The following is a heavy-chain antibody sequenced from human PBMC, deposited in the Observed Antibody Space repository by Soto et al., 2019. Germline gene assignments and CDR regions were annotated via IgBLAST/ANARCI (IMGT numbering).Heavy chain of an antibody. J-gene: IGHJ4*02. V-gene: IGHV4-34*01. D-gene: IGHD6-6*01. CDR1: GGSFSGYY. CDR3: ARGSSAGSSLFFDY. CDR2: INHSGST. Sequence: SETLSLTCAVYGGSFSGYYWSWIRQPPGKGLEWIGEINHSGSTNYNPSLKSRVTISVDTSKNQFSLKLSSVTAADTAVYYCARGSSAGSSLFFDYWGQGTLVTVSS.